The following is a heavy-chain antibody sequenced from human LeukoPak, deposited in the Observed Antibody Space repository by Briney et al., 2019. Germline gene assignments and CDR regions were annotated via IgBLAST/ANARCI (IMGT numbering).Heavy chain of an antibody. CDR2: IYYSGST. CDR1: GFTFSNYW. D-gene: IGHD3-22*01. Sequence: GSLRLSCAASGFTFSNYWMNWVRQAPGKGLEWIGNIYYSGSTYYNPSLKSQVTISVDTSKNQFSLKLSSVTAADTAVYYCTTPDSSGYYYLYWGQGTLVTVSS. CDR3: TTPDSSGYYYLY. J-gene: IGHJ4*02. V-gene: IGHV4-39*01.